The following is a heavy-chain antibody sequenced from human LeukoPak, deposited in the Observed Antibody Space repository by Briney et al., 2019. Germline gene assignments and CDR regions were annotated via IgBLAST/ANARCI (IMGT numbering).Heavy chain of an antibody. V-gene: IGHV4-30-2*01. CDR3: ASPIRYSYGYEVRY. CDR2: IYHSGST. Sequence: SETLSLTCAVSGGSISSGGYSWSWIRQPPGKGLEWIGYIYHSGSTYYNPSLKSRVTISVDTSKNQFSLKLSSVTAADTAVYYCASPIRYSYGYEVRYWGQGTLVTVSS. J-gene: IGHJ4*02. CDR1: GGSISSGGYS. D-gene: IGHD5-18*01.